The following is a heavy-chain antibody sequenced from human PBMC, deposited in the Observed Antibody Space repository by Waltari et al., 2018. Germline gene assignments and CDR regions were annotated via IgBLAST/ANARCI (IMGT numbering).Heavy chain of an antibody. J-gene: IGHJ3*02. Sequence: QVQLVQSGAEVKKPGSSVKVSCKASGGTFSSYAISWVRQAPGQGLEWMGGIIPSFGTANYARKCQGRVTITADESTSTAYMELSSLRSEDTAVYYCATPTRDYGDYGGFGAFDIWGQGTMVTVSS. CDR1: GGTFSSYA. CDR2: IIPSFGTA. V-gene: IGHV1-69*13. D-gene: IGHD4-17*01. CDR3: ATPTRDYGDYGGFGAFDI.